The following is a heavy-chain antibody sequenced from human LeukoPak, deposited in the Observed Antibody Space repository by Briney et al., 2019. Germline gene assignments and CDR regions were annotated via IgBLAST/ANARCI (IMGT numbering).Heavy chain of an antibody. D-gene: IGHD4-23*01. Sequence: PGGSLRLSCAASGFTVSNNFMSWVSQAPGKGLELVSLIYSDGTTKYADSVRGRFTISRDNSKNTLYLQMNSLRAEDTAVYYCARDQPVVTPLGYWGQGTLVTVSS. CDR3: ARDQPVVTPLGY. J-gene: IGHJ4*02. CDR2: IYSDGTT. CDR1: GFTVSNNF. V-gene: IGHV3-53*01.